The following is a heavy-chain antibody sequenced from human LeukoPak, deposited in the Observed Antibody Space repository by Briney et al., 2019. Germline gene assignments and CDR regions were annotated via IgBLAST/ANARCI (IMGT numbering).Heavy chain of an antibody. Sequence: GASVKVSCKASGYTFSDYYLHRVRPAPGQGLEWMGRISPNSGGTDYAQKFQGKVTMTRDASISTVYMDLNRLRSDDTAIYYCARQLETTSWFDYWGQGTLVIVSS. J-gene: IGHJ4*02. D-gene: IGHD2-2*01. CDR1: GYTFSDYY. CDR2: ISPNSGGT. CDR3: ARQLETTSWFDY. V-gene: IGHV1-2*06.